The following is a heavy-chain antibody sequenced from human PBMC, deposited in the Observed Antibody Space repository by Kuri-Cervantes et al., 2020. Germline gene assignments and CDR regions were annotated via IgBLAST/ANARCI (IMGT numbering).Heavy chain of an antibody. D-gene: IGHD1-7*01. J-gene: IGHJ5*02. CDR1: GGTFSSYT. CDR3: ARGSLITGTRWFDP. Sequence: SVKVSCKASGGTFSSYTISWVRQAPGQGLEWMGRIIPILGIANYAQKFQGRVTMTRDTSISTAYMELSRLTSDDTAVYYCARGSLITGTRWFDPWGQGTLVTVSS. CDR2: IIPILGIA. V-gene: IGHV1-69*02.